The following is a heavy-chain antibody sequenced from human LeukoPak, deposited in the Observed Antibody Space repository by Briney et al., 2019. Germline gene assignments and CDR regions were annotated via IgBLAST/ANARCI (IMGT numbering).Heavy chain of an antibody. J-gene: IGHJ4*02. V-gene: IGHV3-23*01. Sequence: GGSLRLSCAASGFSFSSYAMSWVRQAPGKGLEWVSGISGSDGSTYYADSVKGRFTISRDNSKNTLYLQMNSLRAEDMAVYYCAKDGGQGADYWGQGSLVTVSS. CDR2: ISGSDGST. CDR3: AKDGGQGADY. CDR1: GFSFSSYA. D-gene: IGHD3-16*01.